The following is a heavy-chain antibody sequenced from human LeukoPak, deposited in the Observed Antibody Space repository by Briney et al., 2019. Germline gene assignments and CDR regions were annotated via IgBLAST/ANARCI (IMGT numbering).Heavy chain of an antibody. Sequence: VASVKVSCKVSGYTLTELSMHWVRQAPGKGLEWMGGFDPEDGETIYAQKFQGRVTMTEDTSTDTAYMELSSLRSEDTAAYYCATDPRYYDSSGYASWGQGTLVTVSS. CDR2: FDPEDGET. V-gene: IGHV1-24*01. D-gene: IGHD3-22*01. CDR1: GYTLTELS. J-gene: IGHJ4*02. CDR3: ATDPRYYDSSGYAS.